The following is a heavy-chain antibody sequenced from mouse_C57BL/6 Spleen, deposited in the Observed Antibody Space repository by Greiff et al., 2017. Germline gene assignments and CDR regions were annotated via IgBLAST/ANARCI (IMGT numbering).Heavy chain of an antibody. CDR1: GYTFTSYW. Sequence: QVQLQQPGAELVMPGASVKLSCKASGYTFTSYWMHWVKQRPGQGLEWIGEIDPSDSYTNYNQKFKGKSTLTVDKSSSTAYMQLSSLTSEDSAVYYCSRRSRRDSSGYVGFAYWGQGTLVTVSA. V-gene: IGHV1-69*01. CDR2: IDPSDSYT. J-gene: IGHJ3*01. CDR3: SRRSRRDSSGYVGFAY. D-gene: IGHD3-2*02.